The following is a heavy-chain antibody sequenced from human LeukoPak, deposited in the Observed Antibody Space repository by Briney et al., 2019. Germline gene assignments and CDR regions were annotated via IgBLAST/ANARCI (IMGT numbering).Heavy chain of an antibody. D-gene: IGHD4-23*01. Sequence: KTGGSLRLSCAASGFTFSTSAMNWVRQVPGKGLEWVSSIDYDSSHIYYAASVRGRFTISRDNAKNSVYLQMNSLRAEDTAVYYCTRDEGATVATYRFDFWGRGTLVTVSS. CDR3: TRDEGATVATYRFDF. J-gene: IGHJ4*02. CDR1: GFTFSTSA. CDR2: IDYDSSHI. V-gene: IGHV3-21*01.